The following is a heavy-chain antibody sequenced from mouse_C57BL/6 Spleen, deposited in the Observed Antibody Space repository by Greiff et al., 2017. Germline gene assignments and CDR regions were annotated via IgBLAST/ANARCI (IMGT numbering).Heavy chain of an antibody. Sequence: EVKLMESGGGLVKPGGSLKLSCAASGFTFSDYGMHWVRQAPEKGLEWVAYISSGSSTIYYADTVKGRFTISRDNAKNTLFLQMTSLRSEDTAMYYCANLYYGYDGFAYWGQGTLVTVSA. J-gene: IGHJ3*01. D-gene: IGHD2-2*01. CDR3: ANLYYGYDGFAY. V-gene: IGHV5-17*01. CDR2: ISSGSSTI. CDR1: GFTFSDYG.